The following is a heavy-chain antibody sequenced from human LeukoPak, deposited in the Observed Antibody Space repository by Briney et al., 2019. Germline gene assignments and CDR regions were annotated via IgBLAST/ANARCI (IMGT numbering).Heavy chain of an antibody. CDR3: ARGVPLGGVVVVPAAILDY. J-gene: IGHJ4*02. V-gene: IGHV1-18*01. D-gene: IGHD2-2*02. CDR1: GGTFSSYA. CDR2: ISAYNGNT. Sequence: ASVKVSCKASGGTFSSYAISWVRQAPGQGLEWMGWISAYNGNTNYAQKLQGRVTMTTDTSTSTAYMELRSLRSDDTAVYYCARGVPLGGVVVVPAAILDYWGQGTLVTVSS.